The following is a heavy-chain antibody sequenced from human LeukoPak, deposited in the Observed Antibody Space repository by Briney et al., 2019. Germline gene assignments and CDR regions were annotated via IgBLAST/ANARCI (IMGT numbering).Heavy chain of an antibody. CDR1: GYTFTGYY. V-gene: IGHV1-2*02. CDR2: INPNSGGT. J-gene: IGHJ4*02. D-gene: IGHD3-22*01. Sequence: ASVKVSCKASGYTFTGYYMHWVRQAPGQGLEWMGWINPNSGGTNYAQKFQGRVTMTRDTSTSTAYMELSRLRSDDTAVYYCARVSYYASSGYSLPPDYWGQGTLVTVSS. CDR3: ARVSYYASSGYSLPPDY.